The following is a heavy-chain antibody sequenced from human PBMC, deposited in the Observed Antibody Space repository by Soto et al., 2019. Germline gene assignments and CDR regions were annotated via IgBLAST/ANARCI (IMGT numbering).Heavy chain of an antibody. D-gene: IGHD2-21*02. V-gene: IGHV4-39*01. CDR2: VYYSGNT. J-gene: IGHJ4*02. Sequence: SETLSLTCTVSGDSISSGSYYWGWIRQPPGKGLEWIASVYYSGNTYYSPSLKSRVTISLDTSKNQFSLKLSSVTAADTALYYCVRHRQVTGADWGQGTLVTVSS. CDR1: GDSISSGSYY. CDR3: VRHRQVTGAD.